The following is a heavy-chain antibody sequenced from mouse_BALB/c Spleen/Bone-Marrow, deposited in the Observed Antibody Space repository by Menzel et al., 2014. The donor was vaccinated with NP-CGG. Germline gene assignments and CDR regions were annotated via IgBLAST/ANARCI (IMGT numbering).Heavy chain of an antibody. CDR1: GFTFSSFG. D-gene: IGHD2-1*01. CDR3: AREGDYGNYWYFDV. J-gene: IGHJ1*01. Sequence: EVKLVESGGGLVQPGGSRKLSCAASGFTFSSFGVHWVRQAPEKGLEWVAYISSGSSTIYYADTVKGRFTISRDNPKNSLFLQMTSLRSEDTAMYYCAREGDYGNYWYFDVWGAGTTVTVSS. CDR2: ISSGSSTI. V-gene: IGHV5-17*02.